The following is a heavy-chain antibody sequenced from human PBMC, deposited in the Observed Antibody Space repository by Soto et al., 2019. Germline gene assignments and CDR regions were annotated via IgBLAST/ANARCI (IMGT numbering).Heavy chain of an antibody. Sequence: GGSLRLSCAASGVTFTRYSMNWVRQAPGKGLEWVSSISDSGASTRYADSVKGRFTISRDNSKNTLYLQMNSLRAEDTAVYVCAKGGDYSSSCNWFDHWGQGTLVTVSS. CDR2: ISDSGAST. CDR1: GVTFTRYS. D-gene: IGHD6-6*01. J-gene: IGHJ5*02. V-gene: IGHV3-23*01. CDR3: AKGGDYSSSCNWFDH.